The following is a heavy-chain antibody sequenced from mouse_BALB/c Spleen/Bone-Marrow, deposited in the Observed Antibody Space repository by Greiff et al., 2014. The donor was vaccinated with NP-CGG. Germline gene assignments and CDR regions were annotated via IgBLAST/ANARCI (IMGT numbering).Heavy chain of an antibody. Sequence: EVHLEQSGPGLVKPSQSLSLTCSVTGYSITSGYYWNWNRRFPGNKLEWMGYISYDGSNNYNPTLKNRISITRDTSKNQFFLKLKSVTTEDTATYYSAIDPGLDYDSFDYWGQGTTRTVSS. CDR1: GYSITSGYY. V-gene: IGHV3-6*02. D-gene: IGHD2-4*01. CDR3: AIDPGLDYDSFDY. CDR2: ISYDGSN. J-gene: IGHJ2*01.